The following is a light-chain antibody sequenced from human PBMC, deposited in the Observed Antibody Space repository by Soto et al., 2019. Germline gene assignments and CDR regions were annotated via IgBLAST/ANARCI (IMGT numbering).Light chain of an antibody. CDR2: EGS. CDR3: CSGV. V-gene: IGLV2-23*01. Sequence: QSALTQPASVSGSPGQSITISCTGTSSDIGSKNLVSWYQKHPGKAPKVMIYEGSKRPSGVSNRFSGSKSGNTASLTISGLQAEDEADCYFCSGVFGGVNKVTVL. CDR1: SSDIGSKNL. J-gene: IGLJ2*01.